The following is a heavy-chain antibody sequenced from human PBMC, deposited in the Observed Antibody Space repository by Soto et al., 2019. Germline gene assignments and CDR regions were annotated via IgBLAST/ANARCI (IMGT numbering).Heavy chain of an antibody. V-gene: IGHV1-69*06. J-gene: IGHJ1*01. CDR3: ARDPGYSSGWYGGLQH. D-gene: IGHD6-19*01. CDR2: IIPIFGTA. CDR1: GGTFSSYA. Sequence: SVKVSCKASGGTFSSYAISWVRQAPGQGLEWMGGIIPIFGTANYAQKFQGRATITADKSTSTAYMELSSLRSEDTAVYYCARDPGYSSGWYGGLQHWGQGTLVTVSS.